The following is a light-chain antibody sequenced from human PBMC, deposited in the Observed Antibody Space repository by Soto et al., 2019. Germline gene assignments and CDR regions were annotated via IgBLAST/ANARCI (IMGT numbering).Light chain of an antibody. J-gene: IGLJ2*01. Sequence: QLVLTQSPSASASLGASVKLTCTQSSGHNNYAIAWHQQQPDKGPRYLMKLNSDGSHSKGDGIPDRFSGSSSGTERHLTISSLQSEDEADYYCQTWGTAIHDVVFGGGTKLTVL. V-gene: IGLV4-69*01. CDR3: QTWGTAIHDVV. CDR2: LNSDGSH. CDR1: SGHNNYA.